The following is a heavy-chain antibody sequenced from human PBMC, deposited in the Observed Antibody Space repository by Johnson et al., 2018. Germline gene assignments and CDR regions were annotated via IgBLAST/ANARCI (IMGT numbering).Heavy chain of an antibody. V-gene: IGHV3-23*04. CDR3: AKGTHIVVVTAIYY. CDR1: GFTFSTYA. Sequence: VQLVESGGGLVQPGGSLRLSCAASGFTFSTYAMSWVRQAPGKGLEWVSGISGSSGSTYYADSVKGRFTISRDNSKNTLYLQMNSLRAEDTAVYYCAKGTHIVVVTAIYYWGQGTLVTVSS. D-gene: IGHD2-21*02. CDR2: ISGSSGST. J-gene: IGHJ4*02.